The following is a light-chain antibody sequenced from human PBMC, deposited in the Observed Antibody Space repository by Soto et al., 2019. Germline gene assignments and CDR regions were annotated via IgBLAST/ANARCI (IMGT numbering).Light chain of an antibody. CDR1: QSISCW. V-gene: IGKV1-5*03. CDR2: QAS. J-gene: IGKJ4*01. CDR3: QQYNEYVLT. Sequence: QLISFASASFKSKGDRGTSTCRSSQSISCWLAWYQQKPGQAPKVLIYQASSLESGVPSRFSGSGSGTEFTLPIFILQPADVGTCYWQQYNEYVLTCGHGTRV.